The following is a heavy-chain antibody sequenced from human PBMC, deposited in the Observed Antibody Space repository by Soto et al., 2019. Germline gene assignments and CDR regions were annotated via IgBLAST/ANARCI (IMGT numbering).Heavy chain of an antibody. Sequence: GGSLRLSCTASGFTFNTHALNWVRQAPGKGLEWVAVITSRGDYIYYADSVKGRFTISRDSAKKSLFLQMDSLRAEDTALYYCARGAPNAWYYFDYWGEGSLVTVS. CDR3: ARGAPNAWYYFDY. D-gene: IGHD3-16*01. CDR1: GFTFNTHA. V-gene: IGHV3-21*01. J-gene: IGHJ4*02. CDR2: ITSRGDYI.